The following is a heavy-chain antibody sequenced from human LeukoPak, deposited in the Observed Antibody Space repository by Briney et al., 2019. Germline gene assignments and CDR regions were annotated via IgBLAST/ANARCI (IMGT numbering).Heavy chain of an antibody. CDR3: ARGGSGSYYYYFYYMDV. Sequence: GGSLRLSCAASGFTFSRYGMHWVRQAPGKGLEWVSIIWYDESKKYYADSVKGRFTISRDNSKNTLYLQINSLSTEDTAVYYCARGGSGSYYYYFYYMDVWGKGTTVTVSS. V-gene: IGHV3-30*02. CDR1: GFTFSRYG. J-gene: IGHJ6*03. CDR2: IWYDESKK. D-gene: IGHD3-10*01.